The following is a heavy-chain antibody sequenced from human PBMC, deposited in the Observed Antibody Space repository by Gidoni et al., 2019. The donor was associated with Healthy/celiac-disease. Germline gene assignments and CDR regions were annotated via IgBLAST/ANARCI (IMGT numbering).Heavy chain of an antibody. CDR1: GYSLSSGYY. V-gene: IGHV4-38-2*02. D-gene: IGHD3-22*01. J-gene: IGHJ4*02. CDR2: IYHSGST. Sequence: QVQLQESGPGLVKPSETLSLTCTVSGYSLSSGYYWGWIRQPPGKGLEWIGSIYHSGSTYYNPSLKSRVTISVDTSKNQFSLKLSSVTAADTAVYYCARVQYYYDSSGYQMFDYWGQGTLVTVSS. CDR3: ARVQYYYDSSGYQMFDY.